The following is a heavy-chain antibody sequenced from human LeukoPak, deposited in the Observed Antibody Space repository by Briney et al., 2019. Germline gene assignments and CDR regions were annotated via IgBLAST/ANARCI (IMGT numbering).Heavy chain of an antibody. CDR3: ASSGSSHYDAFDI. CDR1: GFTFSSYA. Sequence: GGSLRLSCAASGFTFSSYAMSWVRQAPGKGLKWVSTINDNGDGTYYADSVKGRFTTSRDNSYNTVSLQMNSLRDEDTGVYYCASSGSSHYDAFDIWGQGTMVTVSS. D-gene: IGHD3-10*01. V-gene: IGHV3-23*01. J-gene: IGHJ3*02. CDR2: INDNGDGT.